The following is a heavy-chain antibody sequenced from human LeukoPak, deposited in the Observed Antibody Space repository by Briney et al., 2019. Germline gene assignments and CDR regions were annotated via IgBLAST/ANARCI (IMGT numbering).Heavy chain of an antibody. D-gene: IGHD2-15*01. CDR3: ARPPTAALSYWYFAL. Sequence: GESLKISCTGSGFGFTNYWIAWVRQMPGKGLECMGVIYPGDSDTRCSPSFQGQVTISADRSISTAYLQWSSLKASDTAMYYCARPPTAALSYWYFALWGRGTLVTVSS. J-gene: IGHJ2*01. V-gene: IGHV5-51*01. CDR2: IYPGDSDT. CDR1: GFGFTNYW.